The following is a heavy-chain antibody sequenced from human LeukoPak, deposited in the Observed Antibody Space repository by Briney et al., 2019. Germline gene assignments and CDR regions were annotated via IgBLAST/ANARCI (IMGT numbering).Heavy chain of an antibody. CDR3: ARNEWLVRNWFDP. V-gene: IGHV1-2*06. CDR2: INPNSGGT. Sequence: ASVKVSCKASGYTFTGYYMHWVRQAPGQGLEWMGRINPNSGGTTYAQKFQGRVTMTRDTSISTAYMELSRLRSDDTAVYYCARNEWLVRNWFDPWGQGTLVTVSS. CDR1: GYTFTGYY. D-gene: IGHD6-19*01. J-gene: IGHJ5*02.